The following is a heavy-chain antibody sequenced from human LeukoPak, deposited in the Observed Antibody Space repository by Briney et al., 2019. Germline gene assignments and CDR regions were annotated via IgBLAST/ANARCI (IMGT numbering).Heavy chain of an antibody. D-gene: IGHD3-9*01. V-gene: IGHV4-31*03. CDR1: GGSISSGGYY. J-gene: IGHJ4*02. CDR3: ARESVLRYFDD. CDR2: IYYSGST. Sequence: PSETLSLTCTVSGGSISSGGYYWTWIRQHPGKGLEWIGYIYYSGSTYYNPSLKSRVTISVDTSKNQFSLKLSSVTAADTAVYYCARESVLRYFDDWGQGTLVTVSS.